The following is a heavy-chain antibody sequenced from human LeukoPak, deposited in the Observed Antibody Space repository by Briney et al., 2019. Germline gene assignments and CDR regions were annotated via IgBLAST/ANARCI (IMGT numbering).Heavy chain of an antibody. Sequence: ASVKVSCKASGGTFISYAISWVRQAPGQGLEWMGGIIPIFGTANYAQKFQGRVTITADKSTSTAYMELSSLRSEDTAVYYCARDYCSGGSCHYYNWFDPWGQGTLVTVSS. J-gene: IGHJ5*02. D-gene: IGHD2-15*01. CDR2: IIPIFGTA. CDR1: GGTFISYA. CDR3: ARDYCSGGSCHYYNWFDP. V-gene: IGHV1-69*06.